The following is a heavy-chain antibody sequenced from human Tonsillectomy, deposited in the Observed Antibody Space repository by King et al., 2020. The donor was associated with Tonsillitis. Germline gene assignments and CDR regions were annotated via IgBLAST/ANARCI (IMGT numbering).Heavy chain of an antibody. V-gene: IGHV3-30*01. CDR2: ISYDGSNK. CDR1: GFTFSIYA. Sequence: VQLVESGGGVVQPGRSLRLSCAASGFTFSIYAMHWVRQAPGKGLEWVALISYDGSNKYYADSVKGRFTISRDNSKNTLYLQMNSLRAEDTAVYYCARCRYFDTSGRDAFDIWGQGTMVTVSS. CDR3: ARCRYFDTSGRDAFDI. D-gene: IGHD3-22*01. J-gene: IGHJ3*02.